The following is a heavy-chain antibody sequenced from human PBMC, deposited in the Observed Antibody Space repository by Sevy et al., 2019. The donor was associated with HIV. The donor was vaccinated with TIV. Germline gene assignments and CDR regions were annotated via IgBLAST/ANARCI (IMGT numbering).Heavy chain of an antibody. V-gene: IGHV3-64*01. D-gene: IGHD3-10*01. CDR2: ISSNGGST. Sequence: GGSLRLSCAASGFTFSSYAMHWVRQAPGKGLEYVSAISSNGGSTYYANSVKGRFTISRDNSKNTLYLQMGSLRAEDMAVHYCARIRGLLWFGELDPWGQGTLVTVSS. J-gene: IGHJ5*02. CDR1: GFTFSSYA. CDR3: ARIRGLLWFGELDP.